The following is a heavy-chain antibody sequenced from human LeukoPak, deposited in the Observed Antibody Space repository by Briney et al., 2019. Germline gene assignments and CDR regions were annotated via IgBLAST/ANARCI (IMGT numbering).Heavy chain of an antibody. J-gene: IGHJ6*02. V-gene: IGHV4-59*01. CDR3: ARDRGRGYYDFWSGYYGGSYYGMDV. Sequence: SETLSLTCTVSGGSISSYYWSWIRQPPGKGLEWIGYIYYSGSTNYNPSLKSRVTISVDTSKNQFSLKLSSVTAADTAVYYCARDRGRGYYDFWSGYYGGSYYGMDVWGQGTTVTVSS. CDR2: IYYSGST. D-gene: IGHD3-3*01. CDR1: GGSISSYY.